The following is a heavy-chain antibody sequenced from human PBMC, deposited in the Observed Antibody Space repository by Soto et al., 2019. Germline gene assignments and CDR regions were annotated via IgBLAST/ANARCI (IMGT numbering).Heavy chain of an antibody. CDR1: GYTFTGYY. V-gene: IGHV1-2*04. CDR3: AREPSGYYYGMEV. Sequence: ASVKVSCKASGYTFTGYYMHWVRQAPGQGLEWMGWINPNSGGTNYAQKFQGWVTMTRDTSISTAYMELSRLRSDDTAVYYCAREPSGYYYGMEVWGQGTTVTVSS. J-gene: IGHJ6*02. D-gene: IGHD2-15*01. CDR2: INPNSGGT.